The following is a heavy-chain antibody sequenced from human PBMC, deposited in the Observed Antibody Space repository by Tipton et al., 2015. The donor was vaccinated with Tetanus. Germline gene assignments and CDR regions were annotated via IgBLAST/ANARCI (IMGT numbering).Heavy chain of an antibody. V-gene: IGHV3-30*18. Sequence: RSLRLSCAASGFTFSSFGMHWVRQAPGRGLEWVAGISFDGRNKYYADSVKDRITISRDNSKNTLFLQMTSLRPDDTAVYYCAKDREVRGVPFDSVGQGTLVTVSS. CDR3: AKDREVRGVPFDS. CDR2: ISFDGRNK. J-gene: IGHJ4*02. D-gene: IGHD3-10*01. CDR1: GFTFSSFG.